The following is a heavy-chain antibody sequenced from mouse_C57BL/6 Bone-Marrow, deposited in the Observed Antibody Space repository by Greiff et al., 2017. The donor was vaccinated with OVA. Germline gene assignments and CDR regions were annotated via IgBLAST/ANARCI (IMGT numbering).Heavy chain of an antibody. CDR3: ARDWPDGDY. V-gene: IGHV3-6*01. Sequence: EVKVEESGPGLVKPSQSLSLTCSVTGYSITSGYYWNWIRQFPGNKLEWMGYISYDGSNNYNPSLKNRISITRDTSKNQFFLKLNSVTTEDTATYYCARDWPDGDYWGQGTSVTGSS. CDR1: GYSITSGYY. J-gene: IGHJ4*01. CDR2: ISYDGSN.